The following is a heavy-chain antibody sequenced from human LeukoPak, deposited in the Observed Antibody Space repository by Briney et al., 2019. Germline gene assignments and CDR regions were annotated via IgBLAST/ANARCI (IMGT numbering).Heavy chain of an antibody. CDR1: GGSFSGYY. J-gene: IGHJ4*02. D-gene: IGHD3-16*02. CDR3: ARGRIDYVWGSYRLPRFDY. CDR2: INHSGST. V-gene: IGHV4-34*01. Sequence: SETLSLTCAVYGGSFSGYYWSWIRQPPGKGLEWIGEINHSGSTNYNPSLKSRVTISVDTSKNQFSLKLSSVTAADTAVYYCARGRIDYVWGSYRLPRFDYWGQGTLVTVSS.